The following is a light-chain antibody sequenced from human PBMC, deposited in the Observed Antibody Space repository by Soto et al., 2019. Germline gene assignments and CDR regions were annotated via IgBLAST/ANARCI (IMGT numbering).Light chain of an antibody. CDR2: DNS. V-gene: IGLV1-40*01. CDR1: SSNIGAGYD. Sequence: QSVLTQPPSVSGSPGQRVTISCTGSSSNIGAGYDVHWYQQHPGTAPKLLIYDNSNRPSGVPDRFSGSKSGNSASLSITGLRAEDEDEDYCQSYYCSLSCFYVFGTGTKVTVL. J-gene: IGLJ1*01. CDR3: QSYYCSLSCFYV.